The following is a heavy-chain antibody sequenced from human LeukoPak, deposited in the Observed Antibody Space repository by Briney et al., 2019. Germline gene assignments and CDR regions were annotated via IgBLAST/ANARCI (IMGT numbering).Heavy chain of an antibody. CDR2: IKQDGSEK. D-gene: IGHD4-17*01. Sequence: PGGSLRLSCAASGFTFSSYWMSWVRQAPGKGLEWVANIKQDGSEKYYVDSVKGRFTISRDNAKNSLYLQMNSLRAEDTAVYYCARDYGPQPYYYYMDVWGKGTTVTVSS. J-gene: IGHJ6*03. CDR3: ARDYGPQPYYYYMDV. CDR1: GFTFSSYW. V-gene: IGHV3-7*01.